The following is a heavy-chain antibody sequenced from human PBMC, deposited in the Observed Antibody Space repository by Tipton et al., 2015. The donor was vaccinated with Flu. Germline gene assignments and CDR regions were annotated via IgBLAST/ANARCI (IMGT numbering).Heavy chain of an antibody. J-gene: IGHJ6*02. V-gene: IGHV3-9*01. CDR3: ARDTYRDNFYFYGLDV. CDR1: GFTFDDYV. D-gene: IGHD4-11*01. CDR2: ISRDSDTI. Sequence: SLRLSCAASGFTFDDYVMHWVRQVPGKGLEWIAGISRDSDTIGYADSVKGRFTISRDNAEKSLYLQMNSLRREDTALYFCARDTYRDNFYFYGLDVWGQRTTVTVSS.